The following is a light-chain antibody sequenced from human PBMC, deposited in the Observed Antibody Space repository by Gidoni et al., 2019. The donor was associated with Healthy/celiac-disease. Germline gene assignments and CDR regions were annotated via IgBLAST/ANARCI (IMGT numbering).Light chain of an antibody. CDR3: QQFNSYFIT. Sequence: AIQFTQSPSSLSASVGDRVTITCRASEGISSALAWYQQKPGKAPKLLIYDASSLESGVPSRFSGSGSGTDFTLTISSLQPEDFATYYCQQFNSYFITFGQGTRLEIK. CDR2: DAS. J-gene: IGKJ5*01. V-gene: IGKV1-13*02. CDR1: EGISSA.